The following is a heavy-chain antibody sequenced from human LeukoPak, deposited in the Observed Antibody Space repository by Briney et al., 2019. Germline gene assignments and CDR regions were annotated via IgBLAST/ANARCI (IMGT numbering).Heavy chain of an antibody. V-gene: IGHV3-23*01. CDR3: AKVAAHYYDSSGYYGAFDI. Sequence: GGSLRLSCAASGFTFSSYGMSWVRQAPGKGLEWVTAISGSGGSTYYADSVKGRFTISRDNSKNTLYLQMNSLRAEDTAVYYCAKVAAHYYDSSGYYGAFDIRGQGTMVTVSS. CDR1: GFTFSSYG. CDR2: ISGSGGST. J-gene: IGHJ3*02. D-gene: IGHD3-22*01.